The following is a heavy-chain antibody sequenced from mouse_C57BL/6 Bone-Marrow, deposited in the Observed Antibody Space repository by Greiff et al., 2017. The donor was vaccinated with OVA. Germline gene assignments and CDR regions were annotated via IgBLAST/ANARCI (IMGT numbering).Heavy chain of an antibody. D-gene: IGHD6-1*01. V-gene: IGHV1-55*01. CDR2: IYPGSGST. CDR1: GYTFTSYW. Sequence: QVQLQQPGAELVKPGASVKMSCKASGYTFTSYWITWVKQRPGQGLEWIGDIYPGSGSTNYNEKFKSKATLTVDTSSSTAYMQLSSLTSEDSAVYYCARFFLQWAWFAYWGQGTLVTVSA. J-gene: IGHJ3*01. CDR3: ARFFLQWAWFAY.